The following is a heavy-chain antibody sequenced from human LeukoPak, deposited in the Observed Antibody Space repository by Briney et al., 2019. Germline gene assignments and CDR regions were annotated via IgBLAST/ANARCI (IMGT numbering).Heavy chain of an antibody. D-gene: IGHD1-26*01. CDR3: ARDSGDSGSYTNWFDP. CDR2: ISSSGSTI. J-gene: IGHJ5*02. CDR1: GFTFSDYY. V-gene: IGHV3-11*01. Sequence: PGGSLRLSCAASGFTFSDYYMSWIRQPPGKGREGVSYISSSGSTIYYADAVKGRFTIYRDNAKNSLYLQMNSLRAEDTAVYYCARDSGDSGSYTNWFDPWGQGTLVTVSS.